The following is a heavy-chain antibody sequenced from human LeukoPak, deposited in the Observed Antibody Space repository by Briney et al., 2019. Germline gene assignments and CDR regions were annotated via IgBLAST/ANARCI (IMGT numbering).Heavy chain of an antibody. J-gene: IGHJ4*02. Sequence: GGSLRLSCAASGFTFSSYSMNWVRQAPGKGLEWVSYIDSSSPAIYYADSVKGRFTISRDNAKNSLYLQMNSLRDEDTAVYYCARERRGYFDYWGQGALVTVSS. CDR1: GFTFSSYS. D-gene: IGHD5-12*01. CDR2: IDSSSPAI. V-gene: IGHV3-48*02. CDR3: ARERRGYFDY.